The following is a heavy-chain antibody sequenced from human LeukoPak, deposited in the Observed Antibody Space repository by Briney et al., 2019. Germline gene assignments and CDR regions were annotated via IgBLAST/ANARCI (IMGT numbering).Heavy chain of an antibody. CDR2: MNQDGSAK. CDR3: ATYTHWVAGDV. V-gene: IGHV3-7*01. Sequence: GGSLRLSCAASGFTFSDSWMSWVRQAPGKGLEWVANMNQDGSAKGYVDSVKGRFTISRDNARNSLYLQMSSLRAEDTAVYYCATYTHWVAGDVWGQGTTVTVSS. J-gene: IGHJ6*02. CDR1: GFTFSDSW. D-gene: IGHD3-16*01.